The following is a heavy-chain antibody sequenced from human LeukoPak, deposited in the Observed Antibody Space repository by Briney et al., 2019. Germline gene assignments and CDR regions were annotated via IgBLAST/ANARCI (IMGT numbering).Heavy chain of an antibody. V-gene: IGHV1-18*01. Sequence: ASVKVSCKASGYTFTSYGISWVRQAPGQGLEWMGWISAYNGNTNYAQKLQGRVTMTTDTSTSIAYMELRSLRSDDTAVYYCARFYYDSSGFPDLFDYWGQGTLVTVSS. CDR3: ARFYYDSSGFPDLFDY. CDR2: ISAYNGNT. D-gene: IGHD3-22*01. CDR1: GYTFTSYG. J-gene: IGHJ4*02.